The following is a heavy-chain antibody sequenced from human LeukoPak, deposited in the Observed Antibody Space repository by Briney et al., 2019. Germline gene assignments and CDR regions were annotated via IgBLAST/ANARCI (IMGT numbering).Heavy chain of an antibody. J-gene: IGHJ3*02. V-gene: IGHV1-3*01. CDR1: GYTFTSYA. CDR2: INAGNGNT. Sequence: GASVKVSCKASGYTFTSYAMHWVRQAPGQRLEWMGWINAGNGNTKYSQKFQGRVTITRDTSASTAYMELSSLRSEDTAVYYCARAISSSWYAPSPYDALDIWGQGTMVTVSS. D-gene: IGHD6-13*01. CDR3: ARAISSSWYAPSPYDALDI.